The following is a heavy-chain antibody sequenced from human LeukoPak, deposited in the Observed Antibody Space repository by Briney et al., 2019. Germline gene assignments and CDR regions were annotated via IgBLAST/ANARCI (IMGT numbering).Heavy chain of an antibody. D-gene: IGHD6-19*01. CDR3: ATGYSSGWYQFDY. CDR2: IYYSGST. V-gene: IGHV4-31*03. J-gene: IGHJ4*02. Sequence: SETLSLTCTVSGGSISTGGYYWSWIRQHPGKGLEWIGNIYYSGSTYYSPSLKSRVTMSVDTSKNQFSLTLISVTAADTAVYYCATGYSSGWYQFDYWGQGTLVTVSS. CDR1: GGSISTGGYY.